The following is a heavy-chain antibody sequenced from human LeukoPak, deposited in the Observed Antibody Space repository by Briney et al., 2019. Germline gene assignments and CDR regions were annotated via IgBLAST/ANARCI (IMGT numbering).Heavy chain of an antibody. D-gene: IGHD4-17*01. V-gene: IGHV5-51*01. J-gene: IGHJ4*02. Sequence: AASLKTLCCAVGYIFTDYWLGWGRQMPREGVEWMGIIYPDDSDTKYSPSFQGHITFSADKSNSTASLHWSSLQASDTAIYYCARFVVNYADGRTYYYFDHWGQGTLVTVS. CDR1: GYIFTDYW. CDR3: ARFVVNYADGRTYYYFDH. CDR2: IYPDDSDT.